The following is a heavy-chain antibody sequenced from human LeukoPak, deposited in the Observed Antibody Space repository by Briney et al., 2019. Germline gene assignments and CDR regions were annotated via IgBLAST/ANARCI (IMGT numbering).Heavy chain of an antibody. V-gene: IGHV4-30-4*08. CDR1: GGSISSGDYY. Sequence: PSQTLSLTCTVSGGSISSGDYYWSWIRQSPGKGLEWIGYIYYSGSTYYNPSLKSRVTISVDTSKNQFSLKLSSVTAADTAVYYCAREYCSSTSCFPPRAFDIWGQGTMVTVSS. D-gene: IGHD2-2*01. CDR2: IYYSGST. J-gene: IGHJ3*02. CDR3: AREYCSSTSCFPPRAFDI.